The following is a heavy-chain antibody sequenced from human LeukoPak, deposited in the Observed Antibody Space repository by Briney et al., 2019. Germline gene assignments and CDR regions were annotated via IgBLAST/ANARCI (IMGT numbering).Heavy chain of an antibody. CDR1: GFTFSSYA. J-gene: IGHJ4*02. CDR3: ASGIRLWLLPGY. CDR2: ISYDGSNK. Sequence: GGSLRLSCAASGFTFSSYAMHWVRQAPGKGLEWVAVISYDGSNKYYADSVKGRFTISRDNSKNTLYLQMNSLRAEDTAVYYCASGIRLWLLPGYWGQGTLVTVSS. V-gene: IGHV3-30*04. D-gene: IGHD5-18*01.